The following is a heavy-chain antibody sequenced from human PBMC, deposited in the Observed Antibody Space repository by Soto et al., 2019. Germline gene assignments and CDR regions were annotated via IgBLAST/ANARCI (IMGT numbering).Heavy chain of an antibody. CDR1: GFTLSSYE. Sequence: GGSLRLSCATFGFTLSSYEMTWVRQAPGKGLEWISYISHTGTTIYYADSVKGRFTISRDEAKNSLYLQMNSLRADDTALYYCARVNFASSGPNFDYWGQGTLVT. CDR3: ARVNFASSGPNFDY. CDR2: ISHTGTTI. J-gene: IGHJ4*02. D-gene: IGHD6-19*01. V-gene: IGHV3-48*03.